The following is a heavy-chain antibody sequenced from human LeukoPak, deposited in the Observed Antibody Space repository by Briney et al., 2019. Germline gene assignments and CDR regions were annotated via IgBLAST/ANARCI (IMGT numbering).Heavy chain of an antibody. CDR3: ARDAGRYCSSTSCYPDY. Sequence: ASVKVSCKASGYTFTSYGISWVRQAPGQELEWMGWISAYNGNTNYAQKLQGRVTMTTDTSTSTAYMELRSLRSDDTAVYYCARDAGRYCSSTSCYPDYWGQGTLVTVSS. D-gene: IGHD2-2*01. CDR2: ISAYNGNT. J-gene: IGHJ4*02. V-gene: IGHV1-18*01. CDR1: GYTFTSYG.